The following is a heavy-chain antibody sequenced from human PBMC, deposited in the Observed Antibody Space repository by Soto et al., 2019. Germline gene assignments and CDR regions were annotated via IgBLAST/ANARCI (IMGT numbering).Heavy chain of an antibody. CDR1: GYSFTSYW. CDR2: IYPADSDS. D-gene: IGHD3-10*01. J-gene: IGHJ6*02. CDR3: ARTVGTYYYGMDV. Sequence: GESLKISCKGSGYSFTSYWIAWVRQMPGKGLEWMGIIYPADSDSRYSPSFQGQVTISADKSISTAYLQWSSLKASDTAIYYCARTVGTYYYGMDVWGQGTTVTVSS. V-gene: IGHV5-51*01.